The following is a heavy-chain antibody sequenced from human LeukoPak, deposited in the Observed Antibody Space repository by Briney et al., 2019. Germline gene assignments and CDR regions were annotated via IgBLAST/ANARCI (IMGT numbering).Heavy chain of an antibody. CDR1: GFTFSTYA. Sequence: GGSLRLSCAASGFTFSTYAMSWVRQAPGKGLEWVSAISGSGGSTYYADSVKGRFTISRDNSKNTLYLQMNGLRAEDTAVYYCAKVRRMASIPAGAFDIWGQGTMVAVSS. CDR3: AKVRRMASIPAGAFDI. V-gene: IGHV3-23*01. CDR2: ISGSGGST. J-gene: IGHJ3*02. D-gene: IGHD5-24*01.